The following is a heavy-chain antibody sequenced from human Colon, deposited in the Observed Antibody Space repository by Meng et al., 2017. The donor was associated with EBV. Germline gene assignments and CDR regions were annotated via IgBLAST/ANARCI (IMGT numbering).Heavy chain of an antibody. CDR1: GDSVATGRYY. Sequence: QVQLHESGQGLVRPSETLSLTCTVSGDSVATGRYYWSWIRQPPGKGLEWIAYIYYIGGTNYNPSLKSRLTISLDTSKNQFSLSLRSVTAADTAVYYCARVSGRSFDPWGQGTLVTVSS. CDR2: IYYIGGT. V-gene: IGHV4-61*01. D-gene: IGHD3-10*01. J-gene: IGHJ5*02. CDR3: ARVSGRSFDP.